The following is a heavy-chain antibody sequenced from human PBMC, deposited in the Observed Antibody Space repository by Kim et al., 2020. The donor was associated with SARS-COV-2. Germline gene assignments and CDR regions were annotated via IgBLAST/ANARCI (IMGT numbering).Heavy chain of an antibody. CDR3: AREEGTIYSRGWDV. V-gene: IGHV4-4*07. J-gene: IGHJ6*02. CDR1: GGSISSYY. Sequence: SETLSLTCTVSGGSISSYYWSWIRQPAGKGLEWIGRIYTSGSTNYSPSLKSRVIMSVDTSQNQFSLKLNSVTAADTAVYYCAREEGTIYSRGWDVWGQGTTGTVSS. CDR2: IYTSGST. D-gene: IGHD1-1*01.